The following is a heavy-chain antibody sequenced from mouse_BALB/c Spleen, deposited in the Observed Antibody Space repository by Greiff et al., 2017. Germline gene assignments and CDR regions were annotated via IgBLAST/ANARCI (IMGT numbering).Heavy chain of an antibody. CDR2: ISSGGST. V-gene: IGHV5-6-5*01. CDR1: GFTFSSYA. D-gene: IGHD2-4*01. CDR3: ARGHDYRYFDY. Sequence: EVKLVESGGGLVKPGGSLKLSCAASGFTFSSYAMSWVRQTPEKRLEWVASISSGGSTYYPDSVKGRFTISRDNARNILYLQMSSLRSEDTAMYYCARGHDYRYFDYWGQGTTLTVSS. J-gene: IGHJ2*01.